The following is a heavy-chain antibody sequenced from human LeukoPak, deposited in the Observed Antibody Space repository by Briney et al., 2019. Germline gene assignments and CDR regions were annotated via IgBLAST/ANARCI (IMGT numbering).Heavy chain of an antibody. CDR1: GFTFSNYW. CDR2: IKQDGSEK. J-gene: IGHJ6*03. CDR3: ARDRSPAMDV. V-gene: IGHV3-7*01. Sequence: QSGGSLRLSCAASGFTFSNYWMNWVRQAPGKGLEWVANIKQDGSEKYYVDSVKGRFTISRDNAKNSLYLQMNSLRAEDTAVYYCARDRSPAMDVWGKGTTVTVS.